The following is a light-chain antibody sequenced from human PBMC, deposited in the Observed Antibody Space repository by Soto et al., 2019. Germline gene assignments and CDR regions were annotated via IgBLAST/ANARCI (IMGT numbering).Light chain of an antibody. J-gene: IGKJ3*01. V-gene: IGKV3-20*01. CDR1: QSVSSSY. CDR2: GAS. CDR3: QQYGSAHFT. Sequence: EIVLTQSPGTLSLSPGERATLSGRASQSVSSSYLAWYQQKPGPAPRLLIYGASSRATGIPDRFSGSGSGTDFTLTISRLEPEDFAVYYCQQYGSAHFTFGPGTKVDIK.